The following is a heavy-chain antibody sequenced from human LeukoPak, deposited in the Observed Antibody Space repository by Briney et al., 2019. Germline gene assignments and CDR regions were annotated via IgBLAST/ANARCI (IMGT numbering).Heavy chain of an antibody. J-gene: IGHJ4*02. CDR3: TRDGGSFCDFDY. CDR2: INTDGRIT. D-gene: IGHD1-26*01. Sequence: GGSLRLSCVASGFSFRNYAIHWVRQAPGKGLEYVSVINTDGRITYYADSVKGRFTISRDDSKNTVYLQMGSLRGEDMAVYYCTRDGGSFCDFDYWGQGALVTVSS. CDR1: GFSFRNYA. V-gene: IGHV3-64*02.